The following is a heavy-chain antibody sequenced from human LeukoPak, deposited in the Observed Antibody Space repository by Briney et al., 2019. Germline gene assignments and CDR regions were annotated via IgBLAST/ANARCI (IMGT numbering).Heavy chain of an antibody. CDR2: IYYSGST. CDR3: ARDSTFTYCSSTSCYGYGMDV. V-gene: IGHV4-59*01. Sequence: SETLSLTCTVSGGSISSYYWSWIRQPPGKGLEWIGYIYYSGSTNYNPSLESRVTISVDTSKNQFSLKLSSVTAADTAVYYCARDSTFTYCSSTSCYGYGMDVWGKGTTVTVSS. J-gene: IGHJ6*04. D-gene: IGHD2-2*01. CDR1: GGSISSYY.